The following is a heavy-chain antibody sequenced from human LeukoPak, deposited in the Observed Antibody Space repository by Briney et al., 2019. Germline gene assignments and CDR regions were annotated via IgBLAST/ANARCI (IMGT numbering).Heavy chain of an antibody. CDR3: AKHFCTGLDCSLFDS. J-gene: IGHJ4*02. D-gene: IGHD3/OR15-3a*01. CDR1: GFTISNYG. Sequence: GGSLRLSCAAFGFTISNYGVSWVRQAPGKGLEWISGIRSAVDTTHYADSVKGRFIISRDNSKNTLSLQLDSLRPEDTALYYCAKHFCTGLDCSLFDSWGQGTLVTVSS. CDR2: IRSAVDTT. V-gene: IGHV3-23*01.